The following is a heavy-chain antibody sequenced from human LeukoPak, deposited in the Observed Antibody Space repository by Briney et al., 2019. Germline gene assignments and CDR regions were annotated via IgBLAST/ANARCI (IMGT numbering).Heavy chain of an antibody. CDR3: ARGYSSSWYFNWFDP. V-gene: IGHV4-34*01. CDR2: INHSGST. Sequence: SETLSLTCAVYGGSFSGYYWSWIRQPPGKGLEWIGEINHSGSTNYNPSLKSRVTISLDTSRNQFSLKLTSVTAADTAVYYCARGYSSSWYFNWFDPWGQGTLVTVSS. J-gene: IGHJ5*02. CDR1: GGSFSGYY. D-gene: IGHD6-13*01.